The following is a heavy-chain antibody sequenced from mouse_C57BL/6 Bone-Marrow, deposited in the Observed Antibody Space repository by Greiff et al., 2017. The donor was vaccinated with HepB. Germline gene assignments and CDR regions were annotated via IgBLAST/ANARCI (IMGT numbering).Heavy chain of an antibody. V-gene: IGHV1-4*01. Sequence: QVQLKQSGAELARPGASVKMSCKASGYTFTSYTMHWVKQRPGQGLEWIGYINPSSGYTKYNQKFKDKATLTADNYSSTADMKLSSLTSEDSAVYYCARSFLYALYYFDYWGQGTTLTVSS. J-gene: IGHJ2*01. CDR3: ARSFLYALYYFDY. D-gene: IGHD2-3*01. CDR2: INPSSGYT. CDR1: GYTFTSYT.